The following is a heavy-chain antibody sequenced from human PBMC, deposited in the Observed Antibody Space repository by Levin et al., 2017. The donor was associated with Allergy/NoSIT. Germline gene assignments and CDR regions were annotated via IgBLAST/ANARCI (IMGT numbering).Heavy chain of an antibody. D-gene: IGHD3-10*01. J-gene: IGHJ5*02. CDR1: GFSFSSYA. CDR2: ISGSGGST. CDR3: AKSNMVRGAGSGFDP. Sequence: GGSLRLSCAASGFSFSSYAMSWVRQAPGKGLEWVSAISGSGGSTYYANSVKGRFTISRDNSKNTLYMQMNSLRAEDTAVYYCAKSNMVRGAGSGFDPWGQGTLVTVSS. V-gene: IGHV3-23*01.